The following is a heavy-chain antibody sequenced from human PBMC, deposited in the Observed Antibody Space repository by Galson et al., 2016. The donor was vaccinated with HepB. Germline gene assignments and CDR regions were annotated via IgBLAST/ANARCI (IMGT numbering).Heavy chain of an antibody. CDR2: IYHSGST. Sequence: ETLSLTCAVSGGSISSSNWWRWVRQPPGKGLEWIGEIYHSGSTNYNPSLKSRVTISVDKSKNQFSLKLSSVTAADTAVYYCARLVSGWYPNFDYWGQGTLVTVSS. D-gene: IGHD6-19*01. J-gene: IGHJ4*02. V-gene: IGHV4-4*02. CDR3: ARLVSGWYPNFDY. CDR1: GGSISSSNW.